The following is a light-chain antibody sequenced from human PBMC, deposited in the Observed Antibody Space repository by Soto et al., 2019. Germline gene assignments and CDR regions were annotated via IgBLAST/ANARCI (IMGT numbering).Light chain of an antibody. Sequence: QSALTQPRSVSGSPGQSVTISCTATGSDVGDSSHVSWYQLHPGKAPKLMIYEVNNRPSGVPDRFSGSKSGSTASLTISGLRAEDEADYYCTSYTTSSTLWIFGGGTKLTVL. J-gene: IGLJ2*01. V-gene: IGLV2-18*02. CDR2: EVN. CDR3: TSYTTSSTLWI. CDR1: GSDVGDSSH.